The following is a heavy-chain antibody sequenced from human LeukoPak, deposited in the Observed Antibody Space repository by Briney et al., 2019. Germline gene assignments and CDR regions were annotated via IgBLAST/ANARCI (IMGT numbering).Heavy chain of an antibody. Sequence: SVKVSCKASGGTFSSYAISWVRQAPGQGLEWMGRIIPILGIANYAQKFQGRVTITADKSTSTAYMELSSLRSEDTAVYYCARPDDYDILTGYPYYFDYWGQGTLVTVSS. V-gene: IGHV1-69*04. CDR1: GGTFSSYA. J-gene: IGHJ4*02. CDR3: ARPDDYDILTGYPYYFDY. CDR2: IIPILGIA. D-gene: IGHD3-9*01.